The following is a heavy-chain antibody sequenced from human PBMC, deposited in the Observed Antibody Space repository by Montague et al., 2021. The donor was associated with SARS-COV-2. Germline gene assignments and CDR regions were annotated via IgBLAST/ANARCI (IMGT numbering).Heavy chain of an antibody. J-gene: IGHJ4*01. Sequence: SETLSLTCSVSGGSVSSSSYDWGWIRQPPGKGLEWIGTVSDSGSTSYNPSLKSRVTISVDTPKNQFSLKLGSVTAADTAVYYCAGSLSANQERGDYWGHGTLVTVSS. CDR3: AGSLSANQERGDY. D-gene: IGHD3-16*01. CDR1: GGSVSSSSYD. V-gene: IGHV4-39*07. CDR2: VSDSGST.